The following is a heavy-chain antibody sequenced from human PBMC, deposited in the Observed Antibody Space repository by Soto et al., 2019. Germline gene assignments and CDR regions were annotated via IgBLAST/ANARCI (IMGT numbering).Heavy chain of an antibody. V-gene: IGHV4-61*01. CDR1: GGSVSSGSYY. CDR2: IYYSGST. D-gene: IGHD6-19*01. CDR3: ARDSRGRQWLANYNWFDP. Sequence: SETLSLTCTVSGGSVSSGSYYWSWIRQPPGKGLEWIGYIYYSGSTNYNPSLKSRVTISVDTSKNQFSLKLSSVTAADTAVYYCARDSRGRQWLANYNWFDPWGQGTLVTV. J-gene: IGHJ5*02.